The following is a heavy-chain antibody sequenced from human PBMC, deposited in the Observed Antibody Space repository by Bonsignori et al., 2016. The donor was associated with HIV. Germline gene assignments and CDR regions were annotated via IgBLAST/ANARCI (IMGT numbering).Heavy chain of an antibody. CDR3: ARGDDYIWGSYLH. Sequence: QVQLVQSGAEVKKPGSSVKVSCKASGGTFSNYAISWVRQAPGQGLEWMGGITPIFGTPHYAQKFQGRVTITTDESTRTAYMELSSLRSEDTAVYFCARGDDYIWGSYLHWGRGTLVSV. V-gene: IGHV1-69*05. CDR2: ITPIFGTP. J-gene: IGHJ4*02. CDR1: GGTFSNYA. D-gene: IGHD3-16*02.